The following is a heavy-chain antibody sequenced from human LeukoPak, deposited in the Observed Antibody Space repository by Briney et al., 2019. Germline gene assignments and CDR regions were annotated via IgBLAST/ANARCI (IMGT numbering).Heavy chain of an antibody. D-gene: IGHD4-17*01. J-gene: IGHJ3*02. V-gene: IGHV4-31*03. Sequence: SETLSLTCTVSGGSISSGGYYWSWIRQHPGKGLEWIGYIYYSGSTYYNPSLKSRVTISIDTSKNQFSLKLSSVTAADTTVYYCARDRTVTKGVRAFDIWGQGTMVTVSS. CDR1: GGSISSGGYY. CDR3: ARDRTVTKGVRAFDI. CDR2: IYYSGST.